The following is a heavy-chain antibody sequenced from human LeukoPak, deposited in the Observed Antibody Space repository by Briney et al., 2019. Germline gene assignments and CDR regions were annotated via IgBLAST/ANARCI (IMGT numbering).Heavy chain of an antibody. Sequence: ASVKVSCKASGGTFSSYAISWVRQAPGQGLEWMGGIIPIFGTANYAQKFQGRFTITADESTSTAYMELSSLRSEDTAVYYCARDWGTSIVVVPAAMKYNWFDPWGQGTLVTVSS. CDR3: ARDWGTSIVVVPAAMKYNWFDP. V-gene: IGHV1-69*13. CDR2: IIPIFGTA. CDR1: GGTFSSYA. D-gene: IGHD2-2*01. J-gene: IGHJ5*02.